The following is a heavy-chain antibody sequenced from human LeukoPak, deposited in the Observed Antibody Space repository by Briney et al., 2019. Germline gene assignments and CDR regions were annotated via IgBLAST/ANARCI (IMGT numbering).Heavy chain of an antibody. Sequence: SESLSLTCTASGGSISSSSYYWGWIRQPPGKGLEWVGSIYYSASTYYNASLKSRVTIAVDTSKNQFSLRLSSVTGADTAMYYCARHSHYDSSGYYPDWYLDLWGRGTLVTVSS. J-gene: IGHJ2*01. CDR2: IYYSAST. V-gene: IGHV4-39*01. D-gene: IGHD3-22*01. CDR3: ARHSHYDSSGYYPDWYLDL. CDR1: GGSISSSSYY.